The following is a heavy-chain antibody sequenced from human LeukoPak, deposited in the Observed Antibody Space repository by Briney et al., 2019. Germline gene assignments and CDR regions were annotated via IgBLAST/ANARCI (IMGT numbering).Heavy chain of an antibody. D-gene: IGHD3-22*01. J-gene: IGHJ4*02. CDR1: GGSISSGGYS. Sequence: SETLSLTCAVSGGSISSGGYSWSWIRQPPGKGLEWIGYIYHSGSTYHNPSLKSRVTISVDRSKNQFSLKLSSVTAADTAVYYCARSFYDSSGYSFDYWGQGTLVTVSS. CDR2: IYHSGST. V-gene: IGHV4-30-2*01. CDR3: ARSFYDSSGYSFDY.